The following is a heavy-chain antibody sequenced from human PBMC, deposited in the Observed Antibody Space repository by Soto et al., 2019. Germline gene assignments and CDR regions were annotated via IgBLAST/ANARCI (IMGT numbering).Heavy chain of an antibody. CDR3: ARVSGRYYTETEGYLDY. J-gene: IGHJ4*02. CDR1: GGTFSSYA. Sequence: SVKVSCKASGGTFSSYAISWVRQAPGQGLEWMGGIIPIFGTANYAQKFQGRVTITADESTSTAYMELSSLRSEDTAVYYCARVSGRYYTETEGYLDYWDQGTLVTVSS. CDR2: IIPIFGTA. V-gene: IGHV1-69*13. D-gene: IGHD3-10*01.